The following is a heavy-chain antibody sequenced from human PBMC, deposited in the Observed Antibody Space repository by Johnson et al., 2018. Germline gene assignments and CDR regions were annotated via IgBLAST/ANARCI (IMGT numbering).Heavy chain of an antibody. J-gene: IGHJ6*02. CDR3: AGEFGRLRGVYYYYGMGG. CDR1: GFTFSNYG. V-gene: IGHV3-33*01. CDR2: IWYDGSNK. D-gene: IGHD3-10*01. Sequence: QVQLVQSGGGVVQPGRSLRLSCAASGFTFSNYGMHWVRQAPGKGLEWVAVIWYDGSNKYYADSVKGRFTISKDNSKNTLYLQMNSLRAEDTAGYYCAGEFGRLRGVYYYYGMGGWGQGTPVTVSS.